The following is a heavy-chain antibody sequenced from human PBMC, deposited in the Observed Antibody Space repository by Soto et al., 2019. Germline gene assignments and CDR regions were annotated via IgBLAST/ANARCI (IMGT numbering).Heavy chain of an antibody. D-gene: IGHD6-6*01. Sequence: SETRSLTCTVSGGSVSSGSYYWSWIRQPPGKGLECIGYIYYSGSTNYNPSLKSRVTISVDTSKNQFSLKLSSVTAADTAVYYCARDRIGIGSSADYYYYYGMDVWGQGTTVTVSS. CDR1: GGSVSSGSYY. CDR3: ARDRIGIGSSADYYYYYGMDV. J-gene: IGHJ6*02. V-gene: IGHV4-61*01. CDR2: IYYSGST.